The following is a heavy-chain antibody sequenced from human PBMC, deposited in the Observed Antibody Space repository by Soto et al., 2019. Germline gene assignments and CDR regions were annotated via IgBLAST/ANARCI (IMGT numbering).Heavy chain of an antibody. V-gene: IGHV4-39*01. CDR1: GGSIKGTGYF. CDR3: ARHGTFWGDTPRWVDP. CDR2: LYDNENDRN. D-gene: IGHD2-21*01. J-gene: IGHJ5*02. Sequence: QLQLQESGPGLVRPSETLSLTCTVSGGSIKGTGYFWAWIRQSPGKGLEWMASLYDNENDRNYYNPSLKSRVTISADTSKNQLSLRLTLVTAADTAVYFCARHGTFWGDTPRWVDPWGQGTLVTVSS.